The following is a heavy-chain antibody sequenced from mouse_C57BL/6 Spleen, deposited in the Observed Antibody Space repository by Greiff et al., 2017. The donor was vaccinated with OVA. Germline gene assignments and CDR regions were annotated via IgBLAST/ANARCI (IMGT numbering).Heavy chain of an antibody. CDR2: INPSTGGT. V-gene: IGHV1-43*01. CDR3: ARFGGNYGENY. CDR1: GYSFTGYY. J-gene: IGHJ2*01. Sequence: VQLKQSGPELVKPEASVKISCKASGYSFTGYYMHWVKQSSEKSLAWIGEINPSTGGTSYKQKFKGKATLTVDKSSSTADMQLKSLTSEDSAVYYCARFGGNYGENYWGQGTTLTVSS. D-gene: IGHD2-1*01.